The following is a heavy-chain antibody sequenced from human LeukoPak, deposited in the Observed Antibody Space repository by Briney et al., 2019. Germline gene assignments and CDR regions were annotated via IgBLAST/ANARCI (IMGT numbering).Heavy chain of an antibody. Sequence: ASVEVSCKASGYTFTDYYIHWVRQAPGQGLEWMGWINHNSGGTKFAQKFQGRVTMTRDTSISTTYMEVSRLKSDDTAVYYCAREGDRAMVHFDFWGQGTLVTVSS. J-gene: IGHJ4*02. V-gene: IGHV1-2*02. CDR2: INHNSGGT. CDR1: GYTFTDYY. CDR3: AREGDRAMVHFDF. D-gene: IGHD5-18*01.